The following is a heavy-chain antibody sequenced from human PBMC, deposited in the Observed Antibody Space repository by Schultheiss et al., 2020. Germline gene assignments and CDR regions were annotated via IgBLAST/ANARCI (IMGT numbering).Heavy chain of an antibody. CDR2: INPSGGST. CDR1: GYTFTGYY. V-gene: IGHV1-46*01. J-gene: IGHJ4*02. D-gene: IGHD2-2*01. Sequence: ASVKVSCKASGYTFTGYYMHWVRQAPGQGLEWMGIINPSGGSTSYAQKFQGRVTITADESTSTAYMELSSLRAEDTAVYYCATRGGKYCSSTSCYFDYWGQGTLVTVSS. CDR3: ATRGGKYCSSTSCYFDY.